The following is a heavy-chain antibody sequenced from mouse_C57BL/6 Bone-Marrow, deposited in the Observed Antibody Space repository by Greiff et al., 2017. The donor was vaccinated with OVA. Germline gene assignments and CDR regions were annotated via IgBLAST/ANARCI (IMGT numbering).Heavy chain of an antibody. CDR3: ALFITTVVAPDY. D-gene: IGHD1-1*01. J-gene: IGHJ2*01. Sequence: QVQLQQSGAELARPGASVKLSCKASGYTFTSYGISWVKQRTGQGLEWIGEIYPRSGNTYYNEKFKGKATLTADKSSSTAYMELRSLTSEDSAVYFCALFITTVVAPDYWGQGTTLTVSS. CDR1: GYTFTSYG. V-gene: IGHV1-81*01. CDR2: IYPRSGNT.